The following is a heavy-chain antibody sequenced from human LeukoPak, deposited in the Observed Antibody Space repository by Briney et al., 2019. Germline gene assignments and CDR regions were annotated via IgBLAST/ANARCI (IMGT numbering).Heavy chain of an antibody. CDR2: IKQDGSEK. CDR1: GFTFSSYW. V-gene: IGHV3-7*01. CDR3: ARAGITMVRGRTAAAYYYYMDV. J-gene: IGHJ6*03. D-gene: IGHD3-10*01. Sequence: PGGSLRLSCAASGFTFSSYWMSWVRQAPGKGLEWVANIKQDGSEKYYVDSVKGRFTISRDNAKNSLYLQMNSLRAEDTAVYYCARAGITMVRGRTAAAYYYYMDVWGKGTTVTISS.